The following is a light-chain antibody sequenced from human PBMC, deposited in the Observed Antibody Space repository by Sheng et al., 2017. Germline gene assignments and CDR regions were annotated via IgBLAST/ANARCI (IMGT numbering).Light chain of an antibody. CDR2: AAS. J-gene: IGKJ4*01. V-gene: IGKV1-8*01. CDR1: QGIGSY. CDR3: QQYYTYPLT. Sequence: AIRVTQSPSSLSASTGDRLTITCRASQGIGSYLAWYQQKPGKAPKLLIYAASTLQSGVPSRFSGSGSGTDFTLTISCLQSEDFATYYCQQYYTYPLTFGGGTKLEIK.